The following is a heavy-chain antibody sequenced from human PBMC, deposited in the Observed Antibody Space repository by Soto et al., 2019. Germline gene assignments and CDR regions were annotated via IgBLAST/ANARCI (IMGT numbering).Heavy chain of an antibody. J-gene: IGHJ6*02. CDR2: ISAYNGNT. Sequence: ASVKVSCKASGYTFTSYGISWVRQAPGQGLEWMGWISAYNGNTNYAQKLQGRVTMTTDTSTSTAYTELRSLRSDDTAVYYCARASLRGLFWSGYYKARGYYYGMDVWGQGTTVTVSS. CDR3: ARASLRGLFWSGYYKARGYYYGMDV. V-gene: IGHV1-18*04. D-gene: IGHD3-3*01. CDR1: GYTFTSYG.